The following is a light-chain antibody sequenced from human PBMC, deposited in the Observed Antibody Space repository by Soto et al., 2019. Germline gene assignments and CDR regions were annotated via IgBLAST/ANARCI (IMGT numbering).Light chain of an antibody. Sequence: QLVLTQPPSVSGAPGQRVTISCTGSSSNIGAGYDVHWYQQLPGTAPKVLIYGNSNRPSGVPDRFPGSKSGTSASLAITGLQAEDEADYYCQSDDSSRSGYVFGTGTKVTVL. V-gene: IGLV1-40*01. J-gene: IGLJ1*01. CDR1: SSNIGAGYD. CDR3: QSDDSSRSGYV. CDR2: GNS.